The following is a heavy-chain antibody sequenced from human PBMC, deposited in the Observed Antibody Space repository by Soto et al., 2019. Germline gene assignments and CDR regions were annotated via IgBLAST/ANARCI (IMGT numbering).Heavy chain of an antibody. CDR3: ARDGLEMTTVTTGAFDI. CDR1: GYTFTSYG. CDR2: ISAYNGNT. D-gene: IGHD4-17*01. Sequence: ASVEVSCKASGYTFTSYGISWVRQAPGQGLEWMGWISAYNGNTNYAQKLQGRVTMTTDTSTSTAYMELRSLRSDDTAVYYCARDGLEMTTVTTGAFDIWGQGTMVTVSS. J-gene: IGHJ3*02. V-gene: IGHV1-18*01.